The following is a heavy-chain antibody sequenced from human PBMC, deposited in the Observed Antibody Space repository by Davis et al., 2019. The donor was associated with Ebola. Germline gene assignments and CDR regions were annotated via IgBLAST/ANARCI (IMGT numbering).Heavy chain of an antibody. V-gene: IGHV1-8*03. D-gene: IGHD3-3*01. J-gene: IGHJ5*02. CDR2: MNPNSGNT. CDR1: GYTFTSYD. CDR3: ARASYDFWSGYYHVWFDP. Sequence: ASVKVSCKASGYTFTSYDINWVRQATGQGLEWMGWMNPNSGNTGYAQKFQGRVTITRNTSISTAYMELSSLRSEDTAVYYCARASYDFWSGYYHVWFDPWGQGTLVTVSS.